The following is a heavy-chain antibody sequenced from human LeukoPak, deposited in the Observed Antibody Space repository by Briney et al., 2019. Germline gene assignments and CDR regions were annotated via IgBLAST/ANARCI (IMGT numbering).Heavy chain of an antibody. V-gene: IGHV3-7*01. CDR2: IKQDGSEK. J-gene: IGHJ4*02. D-gene: IGHD3-22*01. Sequence: PGGSLRLSCAASGFTFSSYWMSWVRQAPGKGLEWVANIKQDGSEKYYVDSVKGRFTISRDNAKNSLYLQMNSLRAEDTAVYYCAREAVGHYDSSGYYWDYWGQGTLVTVSS. CDR1: GFTFSSYW. CDR3: AREAVGHYDSSGYYWDY.